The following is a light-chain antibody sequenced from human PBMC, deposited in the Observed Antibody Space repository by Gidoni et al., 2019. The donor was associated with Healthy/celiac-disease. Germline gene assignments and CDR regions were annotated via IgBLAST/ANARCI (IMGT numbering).Light chain of an antibody. CDR2: DAS. CDR3: QQRSNWPPALT. J-gene: IGKJ4*01. Sequence: EIVLTQSPATLSLSPGERATLSCRASQSVSSYLAWYQQKPGQAPRLLIYDASNRATGIPARFSGSGSGTDFTLTISSLEPEDFAVYYCQQRSNWPPALTFGGXTKLEFK. CDR1: QSVSSY. V-gene: IGKV3-11*01.